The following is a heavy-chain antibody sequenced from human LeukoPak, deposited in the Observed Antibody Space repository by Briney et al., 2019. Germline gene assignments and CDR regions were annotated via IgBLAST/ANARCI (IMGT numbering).Heavy chain of an antibody. D-gene: IGHD6-19*01. V-gene: IGHV4-61*08. J-gene: IGHJ5*02. Sequence: SETLSLTCAVSGGSISSRGYSWSWIRQPPGKGLEWIGYIYYSGSTNYNPSLKSRVTISVDTSKNQFSLKLSSVTAADTAVYYCARAIAVAGTFWFDPWGQGTLVTVSS. CDR1: GGSISSRGYS. CDR2: IYYSGST. CDR3: ARAIAVAGTFWFDP.